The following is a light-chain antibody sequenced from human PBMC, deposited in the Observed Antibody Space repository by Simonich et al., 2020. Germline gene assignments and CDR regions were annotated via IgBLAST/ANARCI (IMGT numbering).Light chain of an antibody. J-gene: IGLJ3*02. CDR2: DVS. V-gene: IGLV2-11*01. CDR1: SSDVGGYNY. CDR3: CSYAGSSTL. Sequence: QSALTQPRSVSGSPGQSVTIYYTGTSSDVGGYNYVSWYQQHPGKAPKLMIYDVSKRPSGVPDRFSGSKSGNTASLTISGLQAEDEADYYCCSYAGSSTLFGGGTKLTVL.